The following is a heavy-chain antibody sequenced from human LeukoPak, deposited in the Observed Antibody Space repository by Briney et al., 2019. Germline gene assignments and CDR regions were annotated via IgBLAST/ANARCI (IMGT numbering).Heavy chain of an antibody. CDR1: AFTFDDYS. CDR3: AKEALPYYYDSSGYYFDY. J-gene: IGHJ4*02. Sequence: GGPLRLSCAASAFTFDDYSMHWVRQAPGKGLEWVSLISGDGGSTYFVDSVKGRFTISRDNSKNSLYPQMNSLRTEDTALYYCAKEALPYYYDSSGYYFDYWGQGTLVTVSS. CDR2: ISGDGGST. V-gene: IGHV3-43*02. D-gene: IGHD3-22*01.